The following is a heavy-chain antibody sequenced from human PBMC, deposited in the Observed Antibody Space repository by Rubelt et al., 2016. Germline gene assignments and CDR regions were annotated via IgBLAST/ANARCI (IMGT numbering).Heavy chain of an antibody. Sequence: QVQLVQSGAEVKKPGASVKVSCKASGYTFTSYGISWVRQAPGQGLEWMGWISAYNGNTNYAQKRTGRGTMTTDTATRTAYMELRSLRSDDTAVYYCARNLIMITFGGVIVPPDYWGQGTLVTVSS. J-gene: IGHJ4*02. CDR2: ISAYNGNT. D-gene: IGHD3-16*02. CDR1: GYTFTSYG. CDR3: ARNLIMITFGGVIVPPDY. V-gene: IGHV1-18*01.